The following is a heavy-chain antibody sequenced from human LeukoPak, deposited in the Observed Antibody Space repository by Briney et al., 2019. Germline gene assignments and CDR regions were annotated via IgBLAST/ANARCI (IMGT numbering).Heavy chain of an antibody. J-gene: IGHJ5*02. CDR3: ARDAPYQKQQLVSPASNWFDP. CDR2: IYTSGST. Sequence: SQTLSLTCTVSGGSISSGSYYWSWIRQPAGKGLEWIGRIYTSGSTNYNPSLKSRVTISVDTSKNQFSLKLSSVTAADTAVYYCARDAPYQKQQLVSPASNWFDPWGQGTLVTVSS. V-gene: IGHV4-61*02. D-gene: IGHD6-13*01. CDR1: GGSISSGSYY.